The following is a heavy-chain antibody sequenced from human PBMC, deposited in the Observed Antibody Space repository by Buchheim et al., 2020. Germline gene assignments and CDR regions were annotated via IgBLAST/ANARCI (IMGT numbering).Heavy chain of an antibody. CDR2: INTNSAAT. CDR1: GYTFSNYY. D-gene: IGHD3-22*01. CDR3: ARDYFYEHNCAGIE. Sequence: QVQLVQSGAEVKKPGASVKISCKTSGYTFSNYYIHWVRQAPGQGLEWMGIINTNSAATTSAQNFQGRDTMTRDTSTTKVYMELSHLSSNDAAVYYCARDYFYEHNCAGIEWGRGT. V-gene: IGHV1-46*01. J-gene: IGHJ4*02.